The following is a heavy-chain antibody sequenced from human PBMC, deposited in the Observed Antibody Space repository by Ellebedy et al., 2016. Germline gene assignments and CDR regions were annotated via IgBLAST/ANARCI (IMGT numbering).Heavy chain of an antibody. Sequence: GESLKLSXAASGFPFSTYAMAWVRQAPGKGLEWVSAIRGSGAITHYADSVKGRFTISRDTAKSTQYLQMNSLRAEDTAVYYCAKSRHSAAYCGGACYYDDAFDMWGQGTMVTVSS. CDR3: AKSRHSAAYCGGACYYDDAFDM. J-gene: IGHJ3*02. CDR2: IRGSGAIT. CDR1: GFPFSTYA. D-gene: IGHD2-21*02. V-gene: IGHV3-23*01.